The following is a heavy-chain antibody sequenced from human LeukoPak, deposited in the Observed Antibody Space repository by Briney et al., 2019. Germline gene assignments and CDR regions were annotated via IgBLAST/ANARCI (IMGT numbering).Heavy chain of an antibody. CDR2: MWYDDSNK. D-gene: IGHD4-17*01. V-gene: IGHV3-33*01. CDR3: ARDGSYGDCSFDY. J-gene: IGHJ4*02. Sequence: TGGPLRLSCSASGFTFSRYGMHWVRQAPGKGLEWVAVMWYDDSNKYYADSVKGRFTISRDNSKNTLYLQMNSLRAEDTAPYYCARDGSYGDCSFDYWGQGTLVTMSS. CDR1: GFTFSRYG.